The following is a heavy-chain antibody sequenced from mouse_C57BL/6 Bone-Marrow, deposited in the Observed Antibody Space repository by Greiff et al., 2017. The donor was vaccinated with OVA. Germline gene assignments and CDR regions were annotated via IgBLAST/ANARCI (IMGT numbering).Heavy chain of an antibody. CDR2: IYPRSGNT. V-gene: IGHV1-81*01. J-gene: IGHJ1*03. Sequence: QVQLKQSGAELARPGASVKLSCKASGYTFTSYGISWVKQRTGQGLEWIGEIYPRSGNTYYNEKFKGKATLTADKSSSTAYMELRSLTSEDSAVYFCARRKRWLLWYFDVWGTGTTVTVSS. CDR1: GYTFTSYG. D-gene: IGHD2-3*01. CDR3: ARRKRWLLWYFDV.